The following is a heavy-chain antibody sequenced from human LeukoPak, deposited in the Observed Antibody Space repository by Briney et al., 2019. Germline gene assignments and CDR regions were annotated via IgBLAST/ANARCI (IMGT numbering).Heavy chain of an antibody. CDR2: TYYRSKWYN. CDR1: GDSVSSNSAA. V-gene: IGHV6-1*01. D-gene: IGHD4-23*01. CDR3: ARGTYGGNDYYYYYMDV. J-gene: IGHJ6*03. Sequence: SQTLSPTCAISGDSVSSNSAAWNWIRQSPSRGLEWLGRTYYRSKWYNDYAVSVKSRITINPDTSKNQFSLQLNSVTPEDTAVYYCARGTYGGNDYYYYYMDVWGKGTTVTVSS.